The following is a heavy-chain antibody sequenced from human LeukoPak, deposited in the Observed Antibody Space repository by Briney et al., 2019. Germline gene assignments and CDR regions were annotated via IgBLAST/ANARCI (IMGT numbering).Heavy chain of an antibody. J-gene: IGHJ4*02. D-gene: IGHD6-25*01. CDR3: ARVNSRLAYFDY. CDR1: GGTFSSYA. V-gene: IGHV1-69*13. CDR2: IIPIFGTA. Sequence: SVKVSCKASGGTFSSYAISWVRQAPGQGLEWMGEIIPIFGTANYAQKFQGRVTITADESTSTAYMELRSLRSDDTAVYYCARVNSRLAYFDYWGQGTLVTVSS.